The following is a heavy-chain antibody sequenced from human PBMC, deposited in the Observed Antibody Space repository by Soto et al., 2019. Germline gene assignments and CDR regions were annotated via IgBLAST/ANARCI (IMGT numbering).Heavy chain of an antibody. D-gene: IGHD1-7*01. J-gene: IGHJ6*02. CDR1: GGTFSSYA. CDR2: IIPIFGTA. Sequence: GASVKVSCKASGGTFSSYAISWVRQAPGQGLEWMGGIIPIFGTANYAQKFQGRVTITADGSTSTAYMELSSLRSEDTAVYYCARGGGELELLEDYYYYGMDVWGQGTTVTVSS. CDR3: ARGGGELELLEDYYYYGMDV. V-gene: IGHV1-69*13.